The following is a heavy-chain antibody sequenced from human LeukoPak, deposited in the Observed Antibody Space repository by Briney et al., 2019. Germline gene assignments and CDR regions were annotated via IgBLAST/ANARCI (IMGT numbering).Heavy chain of an antibody. D-gene: IGHD3-3*01. CDR3: AREGRRWDYFDY. CDR2: IIPILGIA. J-gene: IGHJ4*02. Sequence: GASVKVSCKASGYTFTSYGISWVRQAPGQGLEWMGRIIPILGIANYAQKFQGRVTITADKSTSTAYMELSSLRSEDTAVYYCAREGRRWDYFDYWGQGTLVTVSS. CDR1: GYTFTSYG. V-gene: IGHV1-69*04.